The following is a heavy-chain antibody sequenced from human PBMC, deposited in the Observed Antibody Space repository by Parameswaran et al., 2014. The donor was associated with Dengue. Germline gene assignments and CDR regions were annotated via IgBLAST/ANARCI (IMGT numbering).Heavy chain of an antibody. D-gene: IGHD6-13*01. CDR3: ARQAYSTSWPDLDY. CDR2: IYPGDSDI. V-gene: IGHV5-51*01. Sequence: VRQMPGKGLELMGIIYPGDSDIRYSPSFQGQVTISADKSISTAYLQWDSLKASDTAIYYCARQAYSTSWPDLDYWGPGNPGHRLL. J-gene: IGHJ4*02.